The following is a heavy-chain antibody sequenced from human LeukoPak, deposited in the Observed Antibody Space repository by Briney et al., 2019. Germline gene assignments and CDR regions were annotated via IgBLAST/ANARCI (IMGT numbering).Heavy chain of an antibody. CDR3: ARRTYYYGSGSYSWFDP. D-gene: IGHD3-10*01. CDR2: IYYSGST. V-gene: IGHV4-39*01. CDR1: GGSISSSSYY. Sequence: SETLSLTCTVCGGSISSSSYYWGWIRQPPGKGLEWIGSIYYSGSTYYNPSLKSRVTISVDTSKNQFSLKLSSVTAADTAVYYCARRTYYYGSGSYSWFDPWGQGTLVTVSS. J-gene: IGHJ5*02.